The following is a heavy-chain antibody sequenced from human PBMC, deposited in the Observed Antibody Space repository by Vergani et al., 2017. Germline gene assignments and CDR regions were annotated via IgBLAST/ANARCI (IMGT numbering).Heavy chain of an antibody. V-gene: IGHV3-23*01. CDR2: ISGSGGST. Sequence: VQLLESGGGLVQPGGSLRLSCAASGFTFSSYAMSWVRQAPGKGLEWVSAISGSGGSTYYADSVKGRFTISRDNSKNTLYLQMNSLRAEDTAVYYCAGGGYYDSSGYYTDFDYWGQGTLVTVSS. J-gene: IGHJ4*02. CDR3: AGGGYYDSSGYYTDFDY. D-gene: IGHD3-22*01. CDR1: GFTFSSYA.